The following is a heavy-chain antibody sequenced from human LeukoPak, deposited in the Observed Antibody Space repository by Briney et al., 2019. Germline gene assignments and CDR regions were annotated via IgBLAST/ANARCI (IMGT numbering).Heavy chain of an antibody. CDR1: GFTFSSYW. D-gene: IGHD3-3*01. V-gene: IGHV3-7*03. CDR3: AKKSGLRFLEWLPYYFDY. CDR2: IKQDGSEK. J-gene: IGHJ4*02. Sequence: PGGSLRLSCAASGFTFSSYWMSWVRQAPGKGLEWVANIKQDGSEKYYVDSVKGRFTISRDNAKNSLYLQMNSLRAEDTAVYYCAKKSGLRFLEWLPYYFDYWGQGTLVTVSS.